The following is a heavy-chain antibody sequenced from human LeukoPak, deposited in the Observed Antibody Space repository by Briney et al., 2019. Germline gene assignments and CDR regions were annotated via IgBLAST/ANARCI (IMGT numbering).Heavy chain of an antibody. CDR2: IYPGDSDT. V-gene: IGHV5-51*01. CDR3: ARPALMASRDYYFDY. D-gene: IGHD4-17*01. J-gene: IGHJ4*02. CDR1: GYSFTNYW. Sequence: GESLKISCRGSGYSFTNYWIGWVRQQPGKGLECMPIIYPGDSDTRHSPSFQGQVTISADKSISTAYLQWSSLKASDTAMYFCARPALMASRDYYFDYWGQGTLVTVSS.